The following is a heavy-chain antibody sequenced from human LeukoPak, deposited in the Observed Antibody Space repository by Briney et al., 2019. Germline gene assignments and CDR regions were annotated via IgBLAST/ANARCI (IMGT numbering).Heavy chain of an antibody. D-gene: IGHD3-22*01. CDR2: INPNSGGT. CDR1: GYTFTGYY. Sequence: GASVKVSCKASGYTFTGYYMHWVRQAPGQGLEWMGWINPNSGGTNYAQKFQGRVTMTRDTSISTAYMELSRLRSDDTAVYYCARALGHYDSSGHHDAFDIWGQGTMVTVSS. CDR3: ARALGHYDSSGHHDAFDI. J-gene: IGHJ3*02. V-gene: IGHV1-2*02.